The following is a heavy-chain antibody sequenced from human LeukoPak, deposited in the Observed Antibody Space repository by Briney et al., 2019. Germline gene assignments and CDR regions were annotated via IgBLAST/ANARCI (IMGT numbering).Heavy chain of an antibody. J-gene: IGHJ4*02. D-gene: IGHD4-11*01. CDR1: GFTFSSYA. CDR2: ISGSGSIT. V-gene: IGHV3-23*01. Sequence: GGSLRLSCAASGFTFSSYAMSWVRQAPGKGLEWVSTISGSGSITYHADSVKGRFTISRDNSKNTLYLQMNSLRAEDTAIYYCAKDVDYYYFDYWGQGTLVTVSS. CDR3: AKDVDYYYFDY.